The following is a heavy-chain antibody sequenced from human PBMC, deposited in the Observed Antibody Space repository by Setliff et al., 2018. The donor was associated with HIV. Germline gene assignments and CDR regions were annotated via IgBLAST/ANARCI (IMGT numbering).Heavy chain of an antibody. CDR3: ARDQRLFYFDS. V-gene: IGHV7-4-1*02. CDR1: GYSFTNYA. CDR2: IHTEQGFP. J-gene: IGHJ4*02. Sequence: ASVKVSCKASGYSFTNYAINWLRQAPGRGLEWMGWIHTEQGFPMYAQGFTGRFVFSLDPSVSTAYLQISSLKAEDTAVYYCARDQRLFYFDSWGQGTLVTVSS.